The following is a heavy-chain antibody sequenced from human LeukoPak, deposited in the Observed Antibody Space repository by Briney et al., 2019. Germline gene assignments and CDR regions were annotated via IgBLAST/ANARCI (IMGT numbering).Heavy chain of an antibody. CDR3: ARARRSAFYGGNSYAFDI. Sequence: ASVKVSCKASGYTFTGYYMHWVRQAPGQGLEWMGWINPNSGGTNYAQKFQGRVTMTRDTSISTAYMELSRLGSDDTAVYYCARARRSAFYGGNSYAFDIWGQGTMVTVSS. CDR2: INPNSGGT. D-gene: IGHD4-23*01. CDR1: GYTFTGYY. J-gene: IGHJ3*02. V-gene: IGHV1-2*02.